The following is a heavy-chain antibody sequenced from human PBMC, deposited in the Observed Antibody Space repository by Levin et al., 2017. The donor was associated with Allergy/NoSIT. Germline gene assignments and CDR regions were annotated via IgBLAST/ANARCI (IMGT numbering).Heavy chain of an antibody. CDR2: ISGSGGST. CDR1: GFTFSSYA. Sequence: PGESLKISCAASGFTFSSYAMSWVRQAPGKGLEWVSAISGSGGSTYYADSVKGRFTISRDNSKNTLYLQMNSLRAEDTAVYYCAKGALVGFDYWGQGTLVTVSS. D-gene: IGHD6-6*01. V-gene: IGHV3-23*01. J-gene: IGHJ4*02. CDR3: AKGALVGFDY.